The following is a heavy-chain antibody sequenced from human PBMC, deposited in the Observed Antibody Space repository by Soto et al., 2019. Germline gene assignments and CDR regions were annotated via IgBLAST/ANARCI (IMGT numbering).Heavy chain of an antibody. CDR1: GFNFRTYG. J-gene: IGHJ1*01. CDR2: ISKDGSHS. CDR3: ARGTDYADLGNAEYFHP. Sequence: QVQLVESGGGVVQPGRSLRLSCAASGFNFRTYGIHWVRQAPGKGLEWVALISKDGSHSYYAHSVKGRFTTSRDNSQNKAFLQGNSLRADDTAVYFCARGTDYADLGNAEYFHPWGKGTLVTVSS. D-gene: IGHD4-17*01. V-gene: IGHV3-30*03.